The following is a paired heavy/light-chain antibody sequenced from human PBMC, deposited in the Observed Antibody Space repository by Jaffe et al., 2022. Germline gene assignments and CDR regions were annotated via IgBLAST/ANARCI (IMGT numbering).Light chain of an antibody. V-gene: IGKV1-5*03. J-gene: IGKJ2*01. CDR1: QSISSW. Sequence: DIQMTQSPSTLSASVGDRVTITCRASQSISSWLAWYQQKPGKAPKLLIYKASSLESGVPSRFSGSGSGTEFTLTISSLQPDDFATYYCQQYNSYSRAFGQGTKLEIK. CDR2: KAS. CDR3: QQYNSYSRA.
Heavy chain of an antibody. CDR3: AKDSPNYGDYMGPFDY. V-gene: IGHV3-43*01. J-gene: IGHJ4*02. CDR1: GFTFDDYT. CDR2: ISWDGGST. D-gene: IGHD4-17*01. Sequence: EVQLVESGGVVVQPGGSLRLSCAASGFTFDDYTMHWVRQAPGKGLEWVSLISWDGGSTYYADSVKGRFTISRDNSKNSLYLQMNSLRTEDTALYYCAKDSPNYGDYMGPFDYWGQGTLVTVSS.